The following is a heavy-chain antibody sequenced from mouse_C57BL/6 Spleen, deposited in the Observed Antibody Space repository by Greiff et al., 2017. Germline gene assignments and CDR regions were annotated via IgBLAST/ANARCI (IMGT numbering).Heavy chain of an antibody. Sequence: VQLQQSGPELVKPGASVKISCKASGYAFSSSWMNWVKQRPGKGLEWIGRIYPGDGDTNYNGKFKGKATLTADKSSSTAYMQLSSLTSEDSAVYFCARSEGTGTYCFDYWGQGTTLTVSS. CDR1: GYAFSSSW. V-gene: IGHV1-82*01. D-gene: IGHD4-1*01. CDR3: ARSEGTGTYCFDY. CDR2: IYPGDGDT. J-gene: IGHJ2*01.